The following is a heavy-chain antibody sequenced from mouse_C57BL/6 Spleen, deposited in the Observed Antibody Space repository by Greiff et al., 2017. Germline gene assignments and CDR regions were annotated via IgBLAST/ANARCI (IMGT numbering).Heavy chain of an antibody. V-gene: IGHV5-9-1*02. CDR3: TRDPDLGGRLDY. CDR1: GFTFSSYA. J-gene: IGHJ2*01. Sequence: EVMLVESGEGLVKPGGSLKLSCAASGFTFSSYAMSWVRQTPEKRLEWVAYISGGGSYTYYSDTVKGRFTISRDNAKNTLYLQMSSLKSEDTAMYYCTRDPDLGGRLDYWGQGTTVTVSS. D-gene: IGHD3-3*01. CDR2: ISGGGSYT.